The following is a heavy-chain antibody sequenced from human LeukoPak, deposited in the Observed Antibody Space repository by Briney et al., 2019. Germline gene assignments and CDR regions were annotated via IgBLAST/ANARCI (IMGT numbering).Heavy chain of an antibody. D-gene: IGHD3-22*01. Sequence: SETLSLTCTVSGGSISSSSYYWGWIRQPPGKGLEWIGSIYYSGSTYYNPSLKSRVTISVDTSKNQFSLELSSVTAADTAVYYCARLRPQYYYDSSGYYPDYWGQGTLVTVSS. CDR1: GGSISSSSYY. CDR3: ARLRPQYYYDSSGYYPDY. V-gene: IGHV4-39*01. J-gene: IGHJ4*02. CDR2: IYYSGST.